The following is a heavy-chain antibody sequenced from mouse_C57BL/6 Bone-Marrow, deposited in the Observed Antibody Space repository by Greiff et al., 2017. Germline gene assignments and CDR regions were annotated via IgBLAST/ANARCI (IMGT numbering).Heavy chain of an antibody. V-gene: IGHV1-50*01. J-gene: IGHJ3*01. D-gene: IGHD2-5*01. CDR1: GYTFTSYW. CDR2: IDPSDSYT. Sequence: QVQLQQPGAELVKPGASVKLSCKASGYTFTSYWMQWVKQRPGQGLEWIGEIDPSDSYTNYNQKFKGKATLTVDTSSSTAYMQLSSLTSEDSAVYYWAVSRAYYSNAWFAYWGQGTLVTVSA. CDR3: AVSRAYYSNAWFAY.